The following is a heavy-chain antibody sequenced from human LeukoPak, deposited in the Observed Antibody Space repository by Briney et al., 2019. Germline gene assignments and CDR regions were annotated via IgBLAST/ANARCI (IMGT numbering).Heavy chain of an antibody. V-gene: IGHV3-11*05. J-gene: IGHJ4*02. Sequence: GGSLRLSCAASGFTFSDYYMTWLRQAPGKGLEWVSYISGSSEYIHYADSVKGRFTISRDTAKNSLYLQMNSLRAEDTAVYYCARVAVITAAGTYDYWGQGTLVTVSS. CDR1: GFTFSDYY. CDR2: ISGSSEYI. CDR3: ARVAVITAAGTYDY. D-gene: IGHD6-13*01.